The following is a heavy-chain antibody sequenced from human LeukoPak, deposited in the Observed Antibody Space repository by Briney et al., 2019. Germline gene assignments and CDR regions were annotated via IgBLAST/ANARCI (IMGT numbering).Heavy chain of an antibody. Sequence: GGSLRLSCAASGFTFSSYAMHWVRQAPGKGLEYVSAISSNGGSTYYANSVKGRFTISRDNSKNSLYLQMNSLRTEDTALYYCAKTFGSYYDYWGQGTLVTVSS. CDR1: GFTFSSYA. CDR3: AKTFGSYYDY. CDR2: ISSNGGST. J-gene: IGHJ4*02. D-gene: IGHD1-26*01. V-gene: IGHV3-64*01.